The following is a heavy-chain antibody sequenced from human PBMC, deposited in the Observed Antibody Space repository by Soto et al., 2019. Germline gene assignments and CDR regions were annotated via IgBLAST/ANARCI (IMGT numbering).Heavy chain of an antibody. CDR2: IIPIFGTA. J-gene: IGHJ6*02. V-gene: IGHV1-69*01. Sequence: GSSVKLSCTASGCSFSSYAISWVRQTPGQGLEWMGGIIPIFGTANYAQKFQGRVTITADESTSTAYMELSSLRSEDTAVYYCAREYGAIPYAQGMDVWGQGTTVTVSS. CDR3: AREYGAIPYAQGMDV. CDR1: GCSFSSYA. D-gene: IGHD2-21*01.